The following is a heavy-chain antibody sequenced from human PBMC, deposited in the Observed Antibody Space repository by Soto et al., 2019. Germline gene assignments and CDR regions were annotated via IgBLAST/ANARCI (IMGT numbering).Heavy chain of an antibody. D-gene: IGHD1-1*01. V-gene: IGHV4-59*01. Sequence: SETLSLTYTVAWGSIGDYYWSWILQPPGKGLEWIGYIYYSGSTNYNPSLESRLTISIDTSKNQFSLRLASVTAADTAVYYCARTLPNRQLFDSWSQGTLVTVSS. CDR1: WGSIGDYY. CDR2: IYYSGST. J-gene: IGHJ4*02. CDR3: ARTLPNRQLFDS.